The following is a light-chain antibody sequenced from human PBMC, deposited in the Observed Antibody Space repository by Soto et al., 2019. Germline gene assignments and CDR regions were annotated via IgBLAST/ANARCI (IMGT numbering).Light chain of an antibody. CDR3: QQYNSFST. CDR1: QTISGW. J-gene: IGKJ3*01. CDR2: DAS. Sequence: DIQMTQSPSTVSASVGDRVTITCRASQTISGWLAWYQQKPGNAPKLLIYDASTRQSGVPSRFSGSGSGTDFTLTISCLQPDDFATYYCQQYNSFSTFGPGTKVDLK. V-gene: IGKV1-5*01.